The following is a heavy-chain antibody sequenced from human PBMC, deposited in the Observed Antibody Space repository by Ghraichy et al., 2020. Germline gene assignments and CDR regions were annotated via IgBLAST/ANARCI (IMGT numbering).Heavy chain of an antibody. D-gene: IGHD4-23*01. CDR1: GFTFSGYS. CDR2: ISSSGRNI. CDR3: ARGSAVVRFYYYAGLDV. V-gene: IGHV3-48*02. J-gene: IGHJ6*02. Sequence: GESLNISCVGSGFTFSGYSMNWVRQSPGKGLEWVSHISSSGRNIFYADSVKGRFTISRDNAKNSLSLQMNSLRDEDTAVYYCARGSAVVRFYYYAGLDVWGQGTEVTVSS.